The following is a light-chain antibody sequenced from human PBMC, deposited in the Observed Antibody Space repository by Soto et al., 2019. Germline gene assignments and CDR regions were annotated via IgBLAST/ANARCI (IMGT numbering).Light chain of an antibody. CDR1: SSDVGGYNY. Sequence: GASSDVGGYNYVSWYQQHPGKAPKLMIYEVNKRPSGVPDRFSGSKSGNTASLTVSGLQAEDEADYYCSSYAGSSNVFGTGTKVTVL. J-gene: IGLJ1*01. CDR3: SSYAGSSNV. CDR2: EVN. V-gene: IGLV2-8*01.